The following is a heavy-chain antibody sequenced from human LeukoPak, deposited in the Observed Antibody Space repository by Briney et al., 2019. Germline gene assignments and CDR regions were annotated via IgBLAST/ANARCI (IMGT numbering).Heavy chain of an antibody. CDR3: ARDLPPLDS. CDR1: GFTFSAYA. J-gene: IGHJ4*02. V-gene: IGHV3-30-3*01. CDR2: TSYDESNK. Sequence: GGSLTLSCAASGFTFSAYAMHWVRQAPGKGLEWVALTSYDESNKRYADSVKGRYTISRDNSKNTLYLQMDSLRVEDTAVYYCARDLPPLDSWGQGTLVTVSS.